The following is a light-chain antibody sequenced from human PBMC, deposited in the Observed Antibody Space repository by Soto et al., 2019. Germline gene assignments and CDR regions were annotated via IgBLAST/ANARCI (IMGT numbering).Light chain of an antibody. Sequence: EIVLTQSPGTLSLSPGERGTLSCRASQNLGTLYLAWFQQKSGQAPRLLIYSASRRATGIPDRFTGSGSGTDFTLTINRVEPEDFAVYYCQQRSSWPFTFGPGTKVDIK. CDR1: QNLGTLY. CDR3: QQRSSWPFT. J-gene: IGKJ3*01. CDR2: SAS. V-gene: IGKV3D-20*02.